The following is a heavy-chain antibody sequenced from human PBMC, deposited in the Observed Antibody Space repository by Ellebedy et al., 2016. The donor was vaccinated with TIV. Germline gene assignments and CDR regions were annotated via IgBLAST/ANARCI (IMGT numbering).Heavy chain of an antibody. CDR2: ISSSSSYI. J-gene: IGHJ6*02. V-gene: IGHV3-21*01. CDR1: GFTFSSYS. CDR3: TRDVPAYGMDV. Sequence: PGGSLRLSCAASGFTFSSYSMNWVRQAPGKGLEWVSSISSSSSYIYYADSVKGRFTISRANAKKSLYLQMNSLRAEDTAVYYCTRDVPAYGMDVWGQGTTVSVSS.